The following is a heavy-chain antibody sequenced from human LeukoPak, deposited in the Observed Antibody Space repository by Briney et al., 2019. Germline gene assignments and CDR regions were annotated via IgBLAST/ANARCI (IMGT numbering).Heavy chain of an antibody. J-gene: IGHJ4*02. Sequence: GGSLRLSCAVSGFTVSSNYMSWVRQAPGKGLEWVSVIYSGGNTYYADSAKGRFTISRDISKNTVYLQLNSLRAEDTAVYYCASGKATSMAQGYWGQGTLVTVSS. D-gene: IGHD5-18*01. V-gene: IGHV3-53*01. CDR1: GFTVSSNY. CDR3: ASGKATSMAQGY. CDR2: IYSGGNT.